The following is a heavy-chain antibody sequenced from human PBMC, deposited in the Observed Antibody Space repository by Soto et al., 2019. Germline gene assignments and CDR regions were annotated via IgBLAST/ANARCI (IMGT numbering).Heavy chain of an antibody. CDR1: GFSVSTNY. CDR3: ARGSGSLYYSDF. Sequence: CCAASGFSVSTNYMTWVRQAPGKGLEWVSVIYSGGSTYYADSVKGRFTISRDNSKNTLHLQMNSLRAEDTAVYYCARGSGSLYYSDFWGRGILVTVSS. CDR2: IYSGGST. J-gene: IGHJ4*02. V-gene: IGHV3-53*01. D-gene: IGHD1-26*01.